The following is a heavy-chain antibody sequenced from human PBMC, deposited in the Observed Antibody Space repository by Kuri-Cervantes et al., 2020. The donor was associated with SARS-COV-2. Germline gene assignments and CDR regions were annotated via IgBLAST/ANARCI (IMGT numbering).Heavy chain of an antibody. CDR2: ISWDGGST. Sequence: GESLKISCAASGFTFDDYAMHWVRQAPGKGLEWVSLISWDGGSTYYADSVKGRFTISRDNSKNSLYLQMNSLRAEDTALYYCAKGSIVATIAYYFDYWGQGTLVTVSS. CDR1: GFTFDDYA. J-gene: IGHJ4*02. V-gene: IGHV3-43D*04. D-gene: IGHD5-12*01. CDR3: AKGSIVATIAYYFDY.